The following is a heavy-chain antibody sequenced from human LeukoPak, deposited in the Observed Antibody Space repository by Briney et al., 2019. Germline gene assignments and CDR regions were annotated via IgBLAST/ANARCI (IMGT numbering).Heavy chain of an antibody. J-gene: IGHJ3*02. Sequence: SETLSLTRTVSGGSISSYYWSWIRQPAGKGLEWIGRIYTSGSTNYNPSLKSRVTMSVDTSKNQFSLKLSSVTAADTAVYYCARASYYDFWSGYGPHAFDIWGQGTMVTVSS. CDR1: GGSISSYY. V-gene: IGHV4-4*07. CDR2: IYTSGST. CDR3: ARASYYDFWSGYGPHAFDI. D-gene: IGHD3-3*01.